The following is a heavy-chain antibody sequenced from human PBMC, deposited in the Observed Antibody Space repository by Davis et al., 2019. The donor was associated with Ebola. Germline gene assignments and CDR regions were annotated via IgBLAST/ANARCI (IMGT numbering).Heavy chain of an antibody. V-gene: IGHV3-48*02. CDR2: INTRGDAR. Sequence: PGGLLRPSFLTSGFTSTSYSFNRTRQTPGKGLERLAHINTRGDARVYADSVRGRFTISRDDAANSLSLQMDSRKHEDTAVYYCVRDYLFAFDSWLQGTPVTVSS. J-gene: IGHJ4*02. CDR3: VRDYLFAFDS. D-gene: IGHD3-10*02. CDR1: GFTSTSYS.